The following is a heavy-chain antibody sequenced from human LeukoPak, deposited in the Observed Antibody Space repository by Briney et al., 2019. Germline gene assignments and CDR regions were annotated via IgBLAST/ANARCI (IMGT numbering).Heavy chain of an antibody. D-gene: IGHD1-26*01. J-gene: IGHJ4*02. CDR3: ARARGSYDY. V-gene: IGHV1-18*01. CDR2: ISAYNGNT. Sequence: ASVKVSCKASGYTFTSYGISWVRQAPGQGLEWMGWISAYNGNTNYAQKLQGRVTMTTDISTSTVYMELRSLRSDDTAVYYCARARGSYDYWGQGTLVTVSS. CDR1: GYTFTSYG.